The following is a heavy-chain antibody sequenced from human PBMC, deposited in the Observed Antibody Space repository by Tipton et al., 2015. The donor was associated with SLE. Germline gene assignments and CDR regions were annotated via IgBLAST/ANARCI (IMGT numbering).Heavy chain of an antibody. Sequence: TLSLTCAVYGGSFSGYYWSWIRQPPGKGLEWIGEINHSGSTNYNPSLKSRVTISVDTSKNQFSLKLSSVTAADTAVYYCARDGSTGAELEDMAAAANWFDPWGQGTLVTVSS. CDR2: INHSGST. D-gene: IGHD6-13*01. CDR3: ARDGSTGAELEDMAAAANWFDP. CDR1: GGSFSGYY. J-gene: IGHJ5*02. V-gene: IGHV4-34*01.